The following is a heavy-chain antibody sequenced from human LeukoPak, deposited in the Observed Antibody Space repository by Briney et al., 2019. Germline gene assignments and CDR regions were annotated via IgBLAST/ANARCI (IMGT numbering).Heavy chain of an antibody. V-gene: IGHV3-21*01. Sequence: GGSLRLSCAASGFTFSSYSMNWVRQAPGKGLEWVSSISSSSSYIYYADSVKGRFTISRGNAKNSLYLQMNSLRAEDTAVYYCARVKGGYCGGDCYYFDYWGQGTLVTVSS. CDR2: ISSSSSYI. D-gene: IGHD2-21*01. CDR3: ARVKGGYCGGDCYYFDY. J-gene: IGHJ4*02. CDR1: GFTFSSYS.